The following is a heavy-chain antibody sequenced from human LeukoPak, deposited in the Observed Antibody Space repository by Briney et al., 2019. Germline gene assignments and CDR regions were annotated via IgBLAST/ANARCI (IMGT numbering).Heavy chain of an antibody. V-gene: IGHV1-46*01. Sequence: ASVKVSCEASGYTFTSYYMHWVRQAPGQGLEWMGIINPSGGSTSYAQKFQGRVTMTRDKSTSTVYMALSSLTSEDTAVYYCARDRGIAARPASKGWFDPWGQGTLVTVSS. CDR1: GYTFTSYY. D-gene: IGHD6-6*01. CDR2: INPSGGST. J-gene: IGHJ5*02. CDR3: ARDRGIAARPASKGWFDP.